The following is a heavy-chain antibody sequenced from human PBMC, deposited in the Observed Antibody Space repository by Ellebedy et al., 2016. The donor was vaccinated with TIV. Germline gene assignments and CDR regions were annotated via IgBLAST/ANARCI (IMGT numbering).Heavy chain of an antibody. CDR3: ARRDFGVYATNFDY. CDR2: IDPSDSYT. Sequence: GESLMISXKGSGYSFTSYWISWVRQMPGKGLEWMGRIDPSDSYTNYSPSFQGHVTISADKSISTAYLQWSSLKASDTAMYYCARRDFGVYATNFDYWGQGTLVTVSS. CDR1: GYSFTSYW. V-gene: IGHV5-10-1*01. J-gene: IGHJ4*02. D-gene: IGHD2-8*01.